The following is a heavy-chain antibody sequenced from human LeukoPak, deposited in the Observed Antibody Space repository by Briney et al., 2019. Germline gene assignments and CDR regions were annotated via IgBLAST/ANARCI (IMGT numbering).Heavy chain of an antibody. Sequence: SETLSLTCTVSGGSISSYYWNWIRQPPGKGLEWIGYIYYSGSTNYNPSLKSRVTISVDTSKNQFSLKLSSVTAADTAVYYCAREATIFGVVPHWRRGWFDPWGQGTLVTVSS. D-gene: IGHD3-3*01. CDR2: IYYSGST. CDR3: AREATIFGVVPHWRRGWFDP. V-gene: IGHV4-59*01. CDR1: GGSISSYY. J-gene: IGHJ5*02.